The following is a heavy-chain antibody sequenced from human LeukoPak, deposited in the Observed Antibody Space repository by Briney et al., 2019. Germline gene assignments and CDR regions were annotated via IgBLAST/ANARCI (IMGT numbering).Heavy chain of an antibody. J-gene: IGHJ6*02. CDR2: INPNSGGT. D-gene: IGHD3-9*01. CDR3: ARAKDYDILTGYSSYYGMDV. CDR1: VYTFTGYY. V-gene: IGHV1-2*02. Sequence: ASVKVSCKDSVYTFTGYYIHWVRQAPRQGLEWMGWINPNSGGTNYAQKFQGRITMTRDTSISAAYMELSRLRSDDTAVYYCARAKDYDILTGYSSYYGMDVWGQGTTVTVSS.